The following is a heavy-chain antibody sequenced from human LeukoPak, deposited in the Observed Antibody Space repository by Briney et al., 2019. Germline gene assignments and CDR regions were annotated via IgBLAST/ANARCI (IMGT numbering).Heavy chain of an antibody. J-gene: IGHJ3*02. CDR1: GFTFSSYG. D-gene: IGHD5-12*01. CDR3: AKGFQVARVAFDI. Sequence: QPGGSLRLSCAASGFTFSSYGMHWVRQAPGKGLEWVAFIRYDGSNKYYADSVKGRFTISRDNSKNTLYLQMNSLRAEDTALYYCAKGFQVARVAFDIWGQGTMVTVSS. CDR2: IRYDGSNK. V-gene: IGHV3-30*02.